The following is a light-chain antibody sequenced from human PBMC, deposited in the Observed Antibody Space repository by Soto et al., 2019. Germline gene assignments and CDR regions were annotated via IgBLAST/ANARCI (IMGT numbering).Light chain of an antibody. V-gene: IGLV1-44*01. J-gene: IGLJ7*01. CDR3: ATWDDSLNAAV. CDR1: TSNIAGNT. Sequence: QSVLTQPPSLSGTPGQRVTISCSGSTSNIAGNTVHWYQHLPETAPTLLIYIDDQRPSGVPDRFSGSESGTSASLAISGLQSEDEADYYCATWDDSLNAAVFGGGTQLTVL. CDR2: IDD.